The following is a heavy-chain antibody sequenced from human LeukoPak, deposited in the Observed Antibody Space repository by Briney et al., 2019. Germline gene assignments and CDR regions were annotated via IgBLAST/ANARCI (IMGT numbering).Heavy chain of an antibody. CDR2: IYHSGIT. CDR3: ATLVSTRYYFDY. CDR1: DYSISSGYGYY. J-gene: IGHJ4*02. Sequence: PSETLSLTCTVSDYSISSGYGYYWGWIRQPPGKGLEGNGNIYHSGITYYNHFNSSLKSRVTISIDASKNQFSLRLTSVTAADTAVYFCATLVSTRYYFDYWGQGTLVTVSS. D-gene: IGHD5/OR15-5a*01. V-gene: IGHV4-38-2*02.